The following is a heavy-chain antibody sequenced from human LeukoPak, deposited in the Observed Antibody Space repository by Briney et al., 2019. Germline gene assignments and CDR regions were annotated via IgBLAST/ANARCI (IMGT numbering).Heavy chain of an antibody. D-gene: IGHD3-3*01. CDR1: GFTFSSYG. CDR3: AWGPKYYDFWSGYSPLSY. CDR2: ISYDGSNK. V-gene: IGHV3-30*03. J-gene: IGHJ4*02. Sequence: PGRSLRLSCAASGFTFSSYGMHWVRQAPGKGLEWVAVISYDGSNKYYADSVEGRFTISRDNSKNTLYLQMNSLRAEDTAVYYCAWGPKYYDFWSGYSPLSYWGQGTLVTVSS.